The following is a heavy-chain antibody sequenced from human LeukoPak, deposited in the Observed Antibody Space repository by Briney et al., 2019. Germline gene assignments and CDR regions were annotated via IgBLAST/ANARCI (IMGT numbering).Heavy chain of an antibody. J-gene: IGHJ4*02. CDR2: IYPGDSDT. D-gene: IGHD3-22*01. Sequence: GESLKISCKGSGYSFTSYWIGWVRQRPGKGLEWMGIIYPGDSDTRYSPSFQGQVTISADKSISTAYLQWSSLKASDTAMYYCARQPPLGYESSGYNDYWGQGSLVTVSS. V-gene: IGHV5-51*01. CDR1: GYSFTSYW. CDR3: ARQPPLGYESSGYNDY.